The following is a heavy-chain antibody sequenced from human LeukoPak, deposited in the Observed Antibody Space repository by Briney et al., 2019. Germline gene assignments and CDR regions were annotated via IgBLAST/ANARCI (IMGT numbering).Heavy chain of an antibody. CDR3: ARGGYSGYVDYYYYGMDV. Sequence: SVKVPCKASGGTFSSYAISWVRQAPGQGLEWMGGIIPIFGSANYAQKFQGRVTITADESTSTAYMELSSLRSEDTAVYYCARGGYSGYVDYYYYGMDVWGQGTTVTVSS. D-gene: IGHD5-12*01. CDR2: IIPIFGSA. J-gene: IGHJ6*02. V-gene: IGHV1-69*13. CDR1: GGTFSSYA.